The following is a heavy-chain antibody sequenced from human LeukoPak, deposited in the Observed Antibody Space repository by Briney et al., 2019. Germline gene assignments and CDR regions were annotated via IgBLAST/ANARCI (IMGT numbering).Heavy chain of an antibody. CDR1: GFTFSSYA. D-gene: IGHD5-18*01. J-gene: IGHJ3*02. V-gene: IGHV3-30-3*01. CDR2: ISYDGSNK. Sequence: GGSLRLSCAASGFTFSSYAMHWVRQAPGKGLEWVAVISYDGSNKYYADSVKGRFTISRDNSKNTLYLQMNSLRTEDTAVYYCARWGGSYGYDAFDIWGQGTMVTVSS. CDR3: ARWGGSYGYDAFDI.